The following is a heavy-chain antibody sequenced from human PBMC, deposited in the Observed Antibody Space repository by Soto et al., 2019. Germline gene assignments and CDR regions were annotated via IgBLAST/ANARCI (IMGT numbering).Heavy chain of an antibody. V-gene: IGHV4-59*08. CDR3: AKSGIVAAGTVDH. Sequence: TSETLSLICTVSGGSISSHYWSWIRQSPGKGLEWIGNIYYSGSTNYNPSLKSRVTISLDTSKSQFSLKLSSVTAADTAVYYCAKSGIVAAGTVDHWGQGTLVTVSS. J-gene: IGHJ4*02. CDR1: GGSISSHY. CDR2: IYYSGST. D-gene: IGHD6-13*01.